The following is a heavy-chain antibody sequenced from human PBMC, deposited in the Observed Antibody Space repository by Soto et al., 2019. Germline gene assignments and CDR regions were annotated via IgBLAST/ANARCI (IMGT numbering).Heavy chain of an antibody. Sequence: VCLRLSCTDSGLTLSNYCMTWVRQAPGQGLEWVANINRDVTTLNYVDSVKGRFTISRDNSKNSVYLQMNSLRVDDTAVYYCARDPDIVIPSIAYDALIMWGQRTMVTVSS. CDR2: INRDVTTL. V-gene: IGHV3-7*03. CDR1: GLTLSNYC. D-gene: IGHD3-16*02. J-gene: IGHJ3*02. CDR3: ARDPDIVIPSIAYDALIM.